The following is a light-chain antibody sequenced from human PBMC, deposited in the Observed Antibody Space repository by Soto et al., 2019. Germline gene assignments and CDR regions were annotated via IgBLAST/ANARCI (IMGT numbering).Light chain of an antibody. CDR3: QQYNTYST. Sequence: AIQMTQSPSSLSASVGDRVTITCRASQGIRNDLGWYQQKPGKAPKLLIYAASSLQSGVPSRFSGSGSGTDFTLTISSLQPDDFATYYCQQYNTYSTFGQGTRREIK. CDR1: QGIRND. CDR2: AAS. J-gene: IGKJ5*01. V-gene: IGKV1-6*01.